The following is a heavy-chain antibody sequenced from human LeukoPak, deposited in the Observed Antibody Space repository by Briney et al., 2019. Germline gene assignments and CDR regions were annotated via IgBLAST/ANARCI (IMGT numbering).Heavy chain of an antibody. D-gene: IGHD2-2*01. J-gene: IGHJ6*04. V-gene: IGHV4-34*01. Sequence: PSETLSLTCAVYGGSFSGYYWSWIRQPPGKGLEWNGEINHSGSTNYNPSLKSRVTISVDTSKNQFSLKLSSVTAADTAVYYCARLHCSSTSCYGPLYYYYGMDVWGKGTTVTVSS. CDR1: GGSFSGYY. CDR3: ARLHCSSTSCYGPLYYYYGMDV. CDR2: INHSGST.